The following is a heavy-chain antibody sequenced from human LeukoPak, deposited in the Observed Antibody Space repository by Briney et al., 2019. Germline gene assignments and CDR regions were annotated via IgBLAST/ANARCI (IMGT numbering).Heavy chain of an antibody. D-gene: IGHD3-9*01. CDR2: IYYSGST. CDR3: ARGLYDILTGYYVFDY. J-gene: IGHJ4*02. Sequence: SETLSLTCTVSGGSISSYYWSWIRQPPGKGLEWIGYIYYSGSTNYNPSPKSRVTISVDTSKNQFSLKLSSVTAADTAVYYCARGLYDILTGYYVFDYWGQGTLVTVSS. V-gene: IGHV4-59*01. CDR1: GGSISSYY.